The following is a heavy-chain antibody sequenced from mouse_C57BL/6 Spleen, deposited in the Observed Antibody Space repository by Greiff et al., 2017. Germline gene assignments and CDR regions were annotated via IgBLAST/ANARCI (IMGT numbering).Heavy chain of an antibody. D-gene: IGHD1-1*01. CDR3: TRDYYGSSYVDY. CDR1: GYTFTSYW. J-gene: IGHJ2*01. CDR2: IYPGNSDT. Sequence: EVQLQQSGTVLARPGASVKMSCKTSGYTFTSYWMHWVKQRPGQGLEWIGAIYPGNSDTSYNQKFKGKAKLTAVTSASTAYMVLSSLTTDDSAVYYCTRDYYGSSYVDYWGQGTTLTVSS. V-gene: IGHV1-5*01.